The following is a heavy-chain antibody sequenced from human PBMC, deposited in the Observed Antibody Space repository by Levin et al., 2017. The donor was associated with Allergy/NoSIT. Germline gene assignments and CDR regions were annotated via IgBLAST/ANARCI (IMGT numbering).Heavy chain of an antibody. D-gene: IGHD1-7*01. V-gene: IGHV3-48*02. CDR1: GFTFSSYS. CDR3: ARGKITGTWDGEVFHAFDI. Sequence: QSGGSLRLSCAASGFTFSSYSMNWVRQAPGKGLEWVSYISSSSSTIYYADSVKGRFTISRDNAKNSLYLQMNSLRDEDTAVYYCARGKITGTWDGEVFHAFDIWGQGTMVTVSS. CDR2: ISSSSSTI. J-gene: IGHJ3*02.